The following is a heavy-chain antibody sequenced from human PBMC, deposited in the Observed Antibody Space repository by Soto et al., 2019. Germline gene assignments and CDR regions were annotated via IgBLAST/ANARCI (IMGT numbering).Heavy chain of an antibody. D-gene: IGHD2-15*01. CDR2: IFHGGNT. CDR1: GFFISSGNY. CDR3: ARARWYDAFDV. J-gene: IGHJ3*01. Sequence: PXGTLALTCAVSGFFISSGNYWGCIRKPPGKGLEWIGSIFHGGNTYYNPSLKSRVTISVDMSKNQFSLKLNSVTAADTAVYYCARARWYDAFDVWGQGTVVTV. V-gene: IGHV4-38-2*01.